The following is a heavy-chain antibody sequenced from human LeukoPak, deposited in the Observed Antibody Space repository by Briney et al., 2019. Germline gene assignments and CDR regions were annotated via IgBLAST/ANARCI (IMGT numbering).Heavy chain of an antibody. Sequence: ASVKVSCKASGYTFINYGISRVRQAPGQGLEWMAWISPYNRNTYYAQNLQDRVTLTTDTSTNTAYMELRSLRSDDTAVYYCARDDLNYFDYWGQGTLVTVSS. J-gene: IGHJ4*02. CDR2: ISPYNRNT. CDR1: GYTFINYG. V-gene: IGHV1-18*01. CDR3: ARDDLNYFDY.